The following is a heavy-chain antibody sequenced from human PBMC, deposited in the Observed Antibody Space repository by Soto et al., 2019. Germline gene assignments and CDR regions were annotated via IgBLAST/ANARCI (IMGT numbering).Heavy chain of an antibody. V-gene: IGHV5-51*01. CDR2: IYPLNSDT. CDR1: GYSFTTYW. CDR3: ARRDNSGFPDY. J-gene: IGHJ4*02. Sequence: XEALKLNWKTSGYSFTTYWIGLVLQMPGKGLEGMGIIYPLNSDTRYSPSFQGQVTLSADKSISTAYLQWSSLKASDTAMYYCARRDNSGFPDYWGQGTLVTVSS. D-gene: IGHD3-22*01.